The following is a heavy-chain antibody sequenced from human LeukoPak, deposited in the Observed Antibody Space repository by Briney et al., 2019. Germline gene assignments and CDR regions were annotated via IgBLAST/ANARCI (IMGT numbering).Heavy chain of an antibody. CDR3: ARVSGYWYFDL. CDR2: TYYRSKWYN. Sequence: SQTLSLTCAISGDXVSSNSAGWNWIRQSPSRGLEWLGRTYYRSKWYNDYAVSVKSRMTINPDTAKNQFSLQLNSVTPDDTAVYYCARVSGYWYFDLWGRGTLVTVSS. J-gene: IGHJ2*01. D-gene: IGHD3-10*01. CDR1: GDXVSSNSAG. V-gene: IGHV6-1*01.